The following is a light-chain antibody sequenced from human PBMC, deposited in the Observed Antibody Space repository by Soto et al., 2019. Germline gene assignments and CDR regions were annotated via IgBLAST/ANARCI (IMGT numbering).Light chain of an antibody. CDR3: QQYGSSPLT. Sequence: EIVLTQSPGTLSLSPGEGATLSCRASQSVRSSYLAWYQQKPGQAPRLLIYGASSRATGIPDRFSGSGSGTDFTLTFSRLEPEDFAVYYCQQYGSSPLTFGGGTKVEIK. CDR1: QSVRSSY. J-gene: IGKJ4*01. CDR2: GAS. V-gene: IGKV3-20*01.